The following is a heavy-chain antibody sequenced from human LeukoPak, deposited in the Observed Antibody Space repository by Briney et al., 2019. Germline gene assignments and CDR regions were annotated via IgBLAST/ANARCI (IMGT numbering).Heavy chain of an antibody. Sequence: SETLSLTCAVYGGSFSGYYWSWIRQPPGKGLEWIGEINHSGSTNYNPSLKSRVTISVDTSKNQFSLKLSSVTAADTAVYYCVSRTSSGWSRLFDIWGQGTMVTVSS. D-gene: IGHD6-19*01. CDR1: GGSFSGYY. J-gene: IGHJ3*02. CDR3: VSRTSSGWSRLFDI. CDR2: INHSGST. V-gene: IGHV4-34*01.